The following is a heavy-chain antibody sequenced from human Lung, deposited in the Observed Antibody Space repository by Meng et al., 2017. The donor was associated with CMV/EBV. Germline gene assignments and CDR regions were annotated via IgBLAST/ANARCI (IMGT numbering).Heavy chain of an antibody. CDR3: ARDNNWGPDY. J-gene: IGHJ4*02. CDR1: GYTFTAHY. D-gene: IGHD7-27*01. CDR2: IHPHRGDT. Sequence: SXXVSCKASGYTFTAHYFHWVRQAPGQGLEWMGWIHPHRGDTNYAQQFQGRVTLTGDTSINTGYMELTRLTSDDTAVYYCARDNNWGPDYWGQGTLVTVSS. V-gene: IGHV1-2*02.